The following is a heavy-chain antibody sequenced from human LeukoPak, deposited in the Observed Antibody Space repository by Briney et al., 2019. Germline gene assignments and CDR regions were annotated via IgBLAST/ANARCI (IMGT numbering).Heavy chain of an antibody. D-gene: IGHD2-2*02. CDR2: IYSGGST. CDR1: GFTFSNDA. Sequence: GGSLRLSCAASGFTFSNDAMSWVRQAPGKGLEWVSVIYSGGSTYYADSVKGRFTISRDNSKNTLYLQMNSLRAEDTAVYYCARDRLYRSFDYWGQGTLVTVSS. V-gene: IGHV3-66*01. J-gene: IGHJ4*02. CDR3: ARDRLYRSFDY.